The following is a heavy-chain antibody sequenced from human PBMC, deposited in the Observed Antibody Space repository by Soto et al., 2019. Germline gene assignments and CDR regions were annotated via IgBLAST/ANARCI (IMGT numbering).Heavy chain of an antibody. V-gene: IGHV3-33*01. CDR2: IWYDGSNK. CDR1: GFTFSSYG. Sequence: GGSLRLSCAASGFTFSSYGMHWVRQAPGKGLEWVAVIWYDGSNKYYADSVKGRFTISRDNSKNTLYLQMNSLRAEDTAVYYCARDQKVYAIDYYYGMDVWGQGTTVTVSS. J-gene: IGHJ6*02. CDR3: ARDQKVYAIDYYYGMDV. D-gene: IGHD2-8*01.